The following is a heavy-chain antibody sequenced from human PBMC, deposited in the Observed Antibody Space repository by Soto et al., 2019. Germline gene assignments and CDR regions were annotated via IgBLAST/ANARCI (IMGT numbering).Heavy chain of an antibody. CDR1: GGSISSYY. CDR3: ASSRDGYRHDALDI. Sequence: PSETLSLTCTVSGGSISSYYWSWIRQPPGKGLEWIGYIYYSGSTNYNPSLKSRVTISVDTSKNQFSLKLSSVTAADTAVYYCASSRDGYRHDALDIPGQGTTVPVSS. CDR2: IYYSGST. J-gene: IGHJ3*02. D-gene: IGHD5-12*01. V-gene: IGHV4-59*01.